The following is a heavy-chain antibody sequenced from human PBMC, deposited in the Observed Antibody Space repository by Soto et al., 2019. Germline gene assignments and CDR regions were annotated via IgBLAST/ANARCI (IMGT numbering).Heavy chain of an antibody. J-gene: IGHJ4*02. CDR2: INYSGIT. V-gene: IGHV4-34*01. Sequence: SETLSLTCGSSGGSFSDYYWTWIRQPPGKGLEWIGEINYSGITSYSPSFKSRVSISTDTSRNHFSLRLTSVTAADTAVYYCARDHNSGSYLLWGQGTLVTVSS. D-gene: IGHD3-10*01. CDR3: ARDHNSGSYLL. CDR1: GGSFSDYY.